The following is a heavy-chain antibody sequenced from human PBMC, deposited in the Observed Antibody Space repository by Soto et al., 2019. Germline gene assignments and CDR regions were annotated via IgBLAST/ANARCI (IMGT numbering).Heavy chain of an antibody. CDR2: MNQDGSDK. D-gene: IGHD3-16*01. J-gene: IGHJ5*02. V-gene: IGHV3-7*04. Sequence: EVQWVESGGDLVQPGGSLRLSCAASGFSFSPYWMSWVRQAPGKGLEWVAHMNQDGSDKYYVDSVKGRFTISRDNTRKSLFLHMNSLRAEDPAVYYCLGDGGLPWGQGTLVTVSS. CDR1: GFSFSPYW. CDR3: LGDGGLP.